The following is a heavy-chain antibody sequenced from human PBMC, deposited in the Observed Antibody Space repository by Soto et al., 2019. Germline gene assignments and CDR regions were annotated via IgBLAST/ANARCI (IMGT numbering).Heavy chain of an antibody. Sequence: GGPRGPPFAVSGFTLCSLLVRWVRPTPGKGLEWVANINQDGSEKYYVDAVKGRFTISRDNAKNSLYLQMNSLRAEDTAVYYCARELIVGPAEYFQHWGQGTLVTVSS. CDR3: ARELIVGPAEYFQH. CDR2: INQDGSEK. CDR1: GFTLCSLL. V-gene: IGHV3-7*01. D-gene: IGHD1-26*01. J-gene: IGHJ1*01.